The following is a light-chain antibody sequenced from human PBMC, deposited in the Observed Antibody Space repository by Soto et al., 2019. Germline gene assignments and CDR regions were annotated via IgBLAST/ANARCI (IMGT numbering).Light chain of an antibody. J-gene: IGLJ1*01. CDR3: CSYAASSTYV. Sequence: QSALTQPASASGSPGQSITIACTGTSSDVGSYNLVSWYQHHPDKAPKLMIYEGTKRPLGVSNRFSGSKSGNTASLTISGLQAEYEADYYCCSYAASSTYVFGTGTMVPVL. V-gene: IGLV2-23*01. CDR2: EGT. CDR1: SSDVGSYNL.